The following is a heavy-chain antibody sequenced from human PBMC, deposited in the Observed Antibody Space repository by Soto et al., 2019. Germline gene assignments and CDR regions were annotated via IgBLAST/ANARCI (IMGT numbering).Heavy chain of an antibody. J-gene: IGHJ6*02. CDR3: ARDSLRLTVIAARPAPQYYYYGMDV. D-gene: IGHD6-6*01. CDR2: ISGSGGST. CDR1: GFTFSSYA. Sequence: EVQLLESGGGLVQPGGSLRLSCAASGFTFSSYAMSWVRQAPGKGLEWVSAISGSGGSTYYADSVKGRFTISRDNSKNTLYLQMNSLRAEDTAVYYCARDSLRLTVIAARPAPQYYYYGMDVWGQGTTVTVSS. V-gene: IGHV3-23*01.